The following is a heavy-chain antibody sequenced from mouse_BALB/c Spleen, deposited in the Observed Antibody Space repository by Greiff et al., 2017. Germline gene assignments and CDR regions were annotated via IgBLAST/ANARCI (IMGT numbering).Heavy chain of an antibody. V-gene: IGHV1-80*01. J-gene: IGHJ4*01. CDR1: GYAFSSYW. CDR2: IYPGDGDT. CDR3: ARIYYGYDESAMDY. D-gene: IGHD2-2*01. Sequence: QVQLKQSGAELVRPGSSVKISCKASGYAFSSYWMNWVKQRPGQGLEWIGQIYPGDGDTNYNGKFKGKATLTADKSSSTAYMQLSSLTSEDSAVYFCARIYYGYDESAMDYWGQGTSVTVSS.